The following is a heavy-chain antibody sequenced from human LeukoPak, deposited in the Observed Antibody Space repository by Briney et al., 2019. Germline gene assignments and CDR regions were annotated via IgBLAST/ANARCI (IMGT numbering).Heavy chain of an antibody. CDR1: GYTFTDYY. D-gene: IGHD3-9*01. V-gene: IGHV1-2*02. CDR3: AREKLRYFEKTGFDS. J-gene: IGHJ5*01. CDR2: FNPSSGGS. Sequence: ASVKVSCKASGYTFTDYYIQWVRQAPGQGLEWMGWFNPSSGGSDYAQKFQGRVTMTGDTSISSGYMELSRLISDDTAVYYCAREKLRYFEKTGFDSWGQGTLVTVSS.